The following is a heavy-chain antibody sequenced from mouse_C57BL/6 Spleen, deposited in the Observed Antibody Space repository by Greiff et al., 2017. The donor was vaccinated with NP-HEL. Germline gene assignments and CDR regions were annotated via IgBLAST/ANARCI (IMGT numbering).Heavy chain of an antibody. CDR1: GYTFTNYW. J-gene: IGHJ4*01. CDR3: ARSGDYDGGAMDY. V-gene: IGHV1-63*01. CDR2: IYPGGGYT. Sequence: VQLVESGAELVRPGTSVKMSCKASGYTFTNYWIGWAKQRPGHGLEWIGDIYPGGGYTNYNEKFKGKATLTADKSSSTAYMQFSSLTSEDSAIYYCARSGDYDGGAMDYWGQGTSVTVSS. D-gene: IGHD2-4*01.